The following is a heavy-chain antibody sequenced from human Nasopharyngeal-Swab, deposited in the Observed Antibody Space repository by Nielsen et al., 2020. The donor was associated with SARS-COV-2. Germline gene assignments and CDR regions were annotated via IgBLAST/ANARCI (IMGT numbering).Heavy chain of an antibody. V-gene: IGHV4-39*07. CDR3: ARGLKSIAARQGLNWFDP. CDR1: GGSISSSSYY. D-gene: IGHD6-6*01. Sequence: ESLKISCTVSGGSISSSSYYWGWIRQPPGKGLEWIGSIYYSGSTYYNPSLKSRVTISVDTSKNQFSLKLSSVTAADTAVYYCARGLKSIAARQGLNWFDPWGQGTLVTVSS. J-gene: IGHJ5*02. CDR2: IYYSGST.